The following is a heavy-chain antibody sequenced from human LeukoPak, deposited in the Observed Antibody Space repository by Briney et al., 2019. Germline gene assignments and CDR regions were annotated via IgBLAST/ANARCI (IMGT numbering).Heavy chain of an antibody. D-gene: IGHD3-10*01. CDR3: ARSSITMVRGEYGMDV. CDR1: GFTFSSYW. Sequence: GGSLRLSCAASGFTFSSYWMSWVRQAPGKGLEWVANLKQDGSEKYYVDSVKGRFTISRDNAKNSLYLQMNSLRAEDTAVYYCARSSITMVRGEYGMDVWGQGTTVTVSS. CDR2: LKQDGSEK. V-gene: IGHV3-7*03. J-gene: IGHJ6*02.